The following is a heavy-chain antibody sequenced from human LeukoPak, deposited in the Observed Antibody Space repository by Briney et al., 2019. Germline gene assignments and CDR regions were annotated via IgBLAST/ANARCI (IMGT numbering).Heavy chain of an antibody. D-gene: IGHD2-21*02. Sequence: PSETLSLTCTVSGGSISSSSYYWGWIRQPPGKGLEWIGSIYYSGSTYYNPSLKSRVTISVDTSKNQFSLKLSSVTAADTAVYYCARHYSLVTAIKYWGQGTLVTVSS. CDR3: ARHYSLVTAIKY. CDR1: GGSISSSSYY. CDR2: IYYSGST. J-gene: IGHJ4*02. V-gene: IGHV4-39*01.